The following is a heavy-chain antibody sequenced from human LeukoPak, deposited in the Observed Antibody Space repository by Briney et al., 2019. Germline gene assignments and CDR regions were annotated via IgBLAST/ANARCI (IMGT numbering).Heavy chain of an antibody. V-gene: IGHV1-8*01. D-gene: IGHD6-13*01. CDR1: GYTFTSYD. J-gene: IGHJ5*02. CDR3: ARATGYSSSWFRYNWFDP. Sequence: ASVKVSCKASGYTFTSYDINWVRQATGQGLEWMGWMNPNSGNTGYAQKFQGRVTMTRNTSISTAYMELSSLRSEDTAVYYCARATGYSSSWFRYNWFDPWGQGTLVTVSS. CDR2: MNPNSGNT.